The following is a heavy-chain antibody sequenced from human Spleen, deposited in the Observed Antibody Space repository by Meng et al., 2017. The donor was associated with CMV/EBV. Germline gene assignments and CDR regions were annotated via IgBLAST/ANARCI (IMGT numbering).Heavy chain of an antibody. CDR1: GGSISSNTHW. J-gene: IGHJ4*02. D-gene: IGHD1-26*01. CDR2: SYHSGSA. V-gene: IGHV4-4*02. Sequence: SETLSLTCAVSGGSISSNTHWWSWVRQPPGKGLEWIGESYHSGSANYNPSLQSRVTILVDKSKNQFSLRLSSVTAADTAVYYCARLTGATYNPRVDYWGQGTLVTVSS. CDR3: ARLTGATYNPRVDY.